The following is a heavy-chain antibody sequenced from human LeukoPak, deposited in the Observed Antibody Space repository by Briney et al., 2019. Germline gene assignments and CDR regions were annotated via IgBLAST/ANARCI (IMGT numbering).Heavy chain of an antibody. Sequence: SEPLSLTCTVSGGSISSYYWSWLRQPPGKGLEWIGYIYYSGSTNYNPSLKSRVTISVDTSKNQFSLKLSSVTAADTAVYYCARQRGTGSSHYCYYGMDVWGQGTTVTVSS. J-gene: IGHJ6*02. CDR1: GGSISSYY. CDR2: IYYSGST. D-gene: IGHD1-26*01. V-gene: IGHV4-59*08. CDR3: ARQRGTGSSHYCYYGMDV.